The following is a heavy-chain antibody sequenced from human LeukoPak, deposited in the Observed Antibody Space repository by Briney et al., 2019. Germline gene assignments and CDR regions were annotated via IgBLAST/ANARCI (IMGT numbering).Heavy chain of an antibody. CDR3: ARVGAAAGYYFDY. J-gene: IGHJ4*02. D-gene: IGHD6-13*01. CDR2: IYSGGIT. Sequence: GGSLRLSCAASGFTLRSHAMSWVRQAPGKGLEWVSVIYSGGITYYADSVKGRFTISRDNSKNTLYLQMNSLRAEDTAVYYYARVGAAAGYYFDYWGQGTLVTVSS. V-gene: IGHV3-53*01. CDR1: GFTLRSHA.